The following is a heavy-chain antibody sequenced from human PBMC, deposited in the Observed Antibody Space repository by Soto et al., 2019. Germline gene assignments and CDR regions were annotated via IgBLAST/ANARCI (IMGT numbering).Heavy chain of an antibody. Sequence: ASVKVSCKASGYTFTSYGISWVRQAPGQGLEWMGWISAYNGNTNYAQKLQGRVTMTTDTSTSTAYMELRSLRSDDTAVYYCARDLVMIVLPDAFDIWGQGTMVTVSS. CDR3: ARDLVMIVLPDAFDI. CDR1: GYTFTSYG. J-gene: IGHJ3*02. D-gene: IGHD3-22*01. CDR2: ISAYNGNT. V-gene: IGHV1-18*01.